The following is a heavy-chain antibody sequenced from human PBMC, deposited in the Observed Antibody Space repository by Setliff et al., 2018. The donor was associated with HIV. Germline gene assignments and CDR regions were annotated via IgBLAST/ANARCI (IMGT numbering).Heavy chain of an antibody. J-gene: IGHJ3*02. CDR1: GGTFSTSA. CDR2: IIPFFGSA. V-gene: IGHV1-69*13. Sequence: GASVKVSCKASGGTFSTSAISWMRQAPGQGLEWMGGIIPFFGSANYAQKFQGGLTITADASSSTAYMDLSSLTSEDTAVYYCARRHFYDSSGQVWAFDIWGQGTMVTVS. D-gene: IGHD3-22*01. CDR3: ARRHFYDSSGQVWAFDI.